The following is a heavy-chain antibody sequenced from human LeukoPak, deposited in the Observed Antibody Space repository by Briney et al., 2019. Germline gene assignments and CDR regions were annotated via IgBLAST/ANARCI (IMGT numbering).Heavy chain of an antibody. D-gene: IGHD3-10*01. CDR3: ARGVLDYYYYYGMDV. Sequence: SQTLSLTCTVSGGSISSGGYYWSWIRQHPGKGLEWIGYIYYSGSTNYNPSLKSRVTISVDTSKNQFSLKLSSVTAADTAVYYCARGVLDYYYYYGMDVWGQGTTVTVSS. CDR2: IYYSGST. V-gene: IGHV4-31*03. J-gene: IGHJ6*02. CDR1: GGSISSGGYY.